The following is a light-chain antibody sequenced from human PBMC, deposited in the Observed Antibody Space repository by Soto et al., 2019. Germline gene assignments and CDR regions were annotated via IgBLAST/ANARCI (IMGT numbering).Light chain of an antibody. CDR2: RAS. CDR3: QQYNEWPIT. CDR1: QSVGSL. Sequence: EIVLTQSPGTLSVSPGERATLSCRASQSVGSLLAWYQQKPGQAPRLLIYRASSRAAGISGSFSGSGSGTEFTLTITSLQSEDFAVYYCQQYNEWPITFAQGTRLEI. J-gene: IGKJ5*01. V-gene: IGKV3-15*01.